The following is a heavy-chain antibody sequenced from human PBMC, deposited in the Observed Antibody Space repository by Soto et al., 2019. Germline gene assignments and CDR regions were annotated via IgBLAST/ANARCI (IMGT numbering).Heavy chain of an antibody. CDR2: VSSSGLNK. D-gene: IGHD3-16*01. CDR3: AKDLVEMKAYNFDF. Sequence: EVQLLESGGGLVQPGGSLRLACAASGFTFSNYAMTWVRQAPGKGLEWVSAVSSSGLNKYYTDSVKGRFTISRDESKNTLYRHMSSLRVEDTAVYYCAKDLVEMKAYNFDFWGQGTLVTVSS. CDR1: GFTFSNYA. J-gene: IGHJ4*02. V-gene: IGHV3-23*01.